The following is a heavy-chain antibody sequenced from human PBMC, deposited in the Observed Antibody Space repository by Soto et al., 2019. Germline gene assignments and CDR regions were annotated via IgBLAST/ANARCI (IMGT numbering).Heavy chain of an antibody. CDR1: GFTFSTFG. V-gene: IGHV3-30*18. CDR2: ISYDGTNT. J-gene: IGHJ6*02. Sequence: PGGSLGLSCAASGFTFSTFGIHWVRQAPGKGLEWVATISYDGTNTHYADSVKGRFTISRDNSKNTLYLQINSLRAEDTAVYYCAKSPSSGFPYYFHYGMDVWGQGTTVTVSS. CDR3: AKSPSSGFPYYFHYGMDV. D-gene: IGHD3-3*01.